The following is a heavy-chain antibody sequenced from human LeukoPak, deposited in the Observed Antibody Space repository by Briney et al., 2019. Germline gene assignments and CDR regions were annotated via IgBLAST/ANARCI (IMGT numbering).Heavy chain of an antibody. CDR3: ARRRDSGSLQHFDY. D-gene: IGHD1-26*01. Sequence: GGSLTLSCAASGFTFSSYEMIWVRQAPGKGLEWVSYISSSGTTIYYADSVKGRFTISRDNAKNSLYLQMNSLRAEDTAVYYCARRRDSGSLQHFDYWGQGTLVTVSS. V-gene: IGHV3-48*03. J-gene: IGHJ4*02. CDR1: GFTFSSYE. CDR2: ISSSGTTI.